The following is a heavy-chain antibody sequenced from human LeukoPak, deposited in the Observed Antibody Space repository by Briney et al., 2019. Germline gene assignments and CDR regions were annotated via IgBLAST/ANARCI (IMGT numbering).Heavy chain of an antibody. CDR3: ASPDYGDSFFDY. Sequence: GGSLRLSCAASGFTFSIYSMNWVRQAPGKWLEWVSSISSSSIYIYYADSVKGRFTISRDNAKNSLYLQMNSLSAEDTAVYYCASPDYGDSFFDYWGQGTLVTVSS. CDR1: GFTFSIYS. CDR2: ISSSSIYI. D-gene: IGHD4-17*01. J-gene: IGHJ4*02. V-gene: IGHV3-21*01.